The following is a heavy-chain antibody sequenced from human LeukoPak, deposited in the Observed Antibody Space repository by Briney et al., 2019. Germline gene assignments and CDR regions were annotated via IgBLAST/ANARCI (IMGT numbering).Heavy chain of an antibody. Sequence: ASVKVSCKASGDTFTSYGISWVRQAPGQGLEWMGWMSAYNGNTNYAQKLQGRVTMTTDTSTSTAYMELRSLRSDDTAVYYCARVPHYDFWSGPQPYNWFDPWGQGTLVTVSS. V-gene: IGHV1-18*01. CDR3: ARVPHYDFWSGPQPYNWFDP. CDR1: GDTFTSYG. J-gene: IGHJ5*02. D-gene: IGHD3-3*01. CDR2: MSAYNGNT.